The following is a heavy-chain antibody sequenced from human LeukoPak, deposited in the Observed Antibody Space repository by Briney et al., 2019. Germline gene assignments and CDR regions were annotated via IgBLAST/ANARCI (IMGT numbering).Heavy chain of an antibody. D-gene: IGHD6-13*01. CDR2: IYYSGNT. V-gene: IGHV4-59*01. J-gene: IGHJ4*02. CDR1: GGSISSYY. CDR3: ASYIAALDY. Sequence: SETLSLTCTVSGGSISSYYWSWLRQPPGKGLEWIGHIYYSGNTNYNPSLKSRVTISVVTAKNQFSLKLSSVTAADTAVYYCASYIAALDYWGQGTLVTVRS.